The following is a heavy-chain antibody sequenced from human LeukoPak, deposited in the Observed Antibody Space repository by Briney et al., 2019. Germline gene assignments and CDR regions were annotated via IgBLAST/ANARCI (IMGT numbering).Heavy chain of an antibody. J-gene: IGHJ4*02. D-gene: IGHD6-6*01. CDR1: EFTINDAW. Sequence: PGGSLRLSCAASEFTINDAWMSWVRQAPGKGLEWAGRIKSKTDGGTTEYAAPVKGRFTISRDDPKNTLYLQMNSLKTEDTAMYYCSSWGSTPGVSSDDYWGQGTLVTVSS. V-gene: IGHV3-15*01. CDR3: SSWGSTPGVSSDDY. CDR2: IKSKTDGGTT.